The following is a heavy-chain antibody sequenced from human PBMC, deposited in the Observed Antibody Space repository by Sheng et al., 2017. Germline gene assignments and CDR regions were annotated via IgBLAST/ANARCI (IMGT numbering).Heavy chain of an antibody. Sequence: QVQLQESGPGLVKPSETLSLTCAVSGYSISSGYYWGWIRQPPGKGLEWIGSIYHSGSTYYNPSLKSRVTISVDTSKSQFSLKLSSVTAADTAVYYCARASSGWPYGVDVWGPRGPRVTVSS. V-gene: IGHV4-38-2*01. D-gene: IGHD6-19*01. CDR2: IYHSGST. CDR1: GYSISSGYY. CDR3: ARASSGWPYGVDV. J-gene: IGHJ6*01.